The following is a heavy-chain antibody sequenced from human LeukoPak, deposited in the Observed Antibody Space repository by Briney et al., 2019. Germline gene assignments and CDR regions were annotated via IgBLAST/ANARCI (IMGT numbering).Heavy chain of an antibody. V-gene: IGHV3-23*01. Sequence: GRSLRLSCAASGFTFSSYAMSWVRQAPGKGLEWGSAISVSGGSTFYADSVKGRFTISRDKSKNTMYLQMNSLRAEDPAVYYCASGRTAYYDFWSGYRNYYYYGMDVWGQGTTVTVSS. CDR2: ISVSGGST. CDR1: GFTFSSYA. J-gene: IGHJ6*02. CDR3: ASGRTAYYDFWSGYRNYYYYGMDV. D-gene: IGHD3-3*01.